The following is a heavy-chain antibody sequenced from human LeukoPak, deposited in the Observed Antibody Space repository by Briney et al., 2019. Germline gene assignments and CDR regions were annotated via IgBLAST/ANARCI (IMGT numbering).Heavy chain of an antibody. CDR3: ARFSPVTTNFGY. CDR1: GGTFSSYA. V-gene: IGHV1-69*05. J-gene: IGHJ4*02. D-gene: IGHD4-17*01. CDR2: IIPIFGTA. Sequence: SVKVSCKASGGTFSSYAISWVRQAPGQGLEWMGGIIPIFGTANYAQKFQGRVTITTDESTSTAYMEVSSLRSEDTAVFYCARFSPVTTNFGYWGQGTLVTVSS.